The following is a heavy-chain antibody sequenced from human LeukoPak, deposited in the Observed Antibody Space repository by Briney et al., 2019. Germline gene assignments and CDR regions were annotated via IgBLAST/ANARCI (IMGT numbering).Heavy chain of an antibody. J-gene: IGHJ3*01. Sequence: SGGSLRLSCAASGFTFSTYGMYWVRQAPGKGLEWVAVTAFNGSNNDYVTSYANSVKGRFTISRDNSKNTLYLQMSSLRAEDTAVYYCARDGGSGWRGTVRFWGQGTMLIVSS. CDR1: GFTFSTYG. V-gene: IGHV3-30*03. D-gene: IGHD6-19*01. CDR3: ARDGGSGWRGTVRF. CDR2: TAFNGSNNDYVT.